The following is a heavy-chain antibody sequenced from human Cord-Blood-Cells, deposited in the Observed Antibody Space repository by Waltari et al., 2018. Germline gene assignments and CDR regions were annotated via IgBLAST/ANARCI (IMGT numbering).Heavy chain of an antibody. CDR2: INAGNGNT. CDR3: ARTQIGSSSYYYYGMDV. V-gene: IGHV1-3*01. Sequence: QVQLVQSGAEVKKPGASVKVSCKASGYTFTSYAMHWVRQASGQRLEWMGWINAGNGNTKYSQKFQGRVTITRDTSASTAYMELSSLRSEDTAVYYCARTQIGSSSYYYYGMDVWGQGTTVTVSS. D-gene: IGHD6-6*01. J-gene: IGHJ6*02. CDR1: GYTFTSYA.